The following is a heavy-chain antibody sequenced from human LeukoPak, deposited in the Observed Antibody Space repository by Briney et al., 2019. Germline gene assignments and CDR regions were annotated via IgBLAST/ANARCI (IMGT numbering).Heavy chain of an antibody. V-gene: IGHV1-69*04. CDR3: ASSPPSSGYFDY. D-gene: IGHD3-22*01. CDR1: GGTFSSYA. Sequence: GASVKVSCKASGGTFSSYAISWVRQAPGQGLEWMGRIIPILGIANYAQKFRGRVTITADKSTSTAYMELSSLRSEDTAVYYCASSPPSSGYFDYWGQGTLVTVSS. CDR2: IIPILGIA. J-gene: IGHJ4*02.